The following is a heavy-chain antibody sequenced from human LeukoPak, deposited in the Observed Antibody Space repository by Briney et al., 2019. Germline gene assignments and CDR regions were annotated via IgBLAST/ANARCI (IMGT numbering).Heavy chain of an antibody. Sequence: SETLSLTCAVYGGSFSGYYWSWIRQPPGKGLEWIGEINHSGSTNYNPSLKSRVTISVDTSKNQFSLKLSSVTAADTAVYYCAGGGAIAAAGTSDYWGQGTLVTVSS. J-gene: IGHJ4*02. CDR3: AGGGAIAAAGTSDY. D-gene: IGHD6-13*01. CDR2: INHSGST. CDR1: GGSFSGYY. V-gene: IGHV4-34*01.